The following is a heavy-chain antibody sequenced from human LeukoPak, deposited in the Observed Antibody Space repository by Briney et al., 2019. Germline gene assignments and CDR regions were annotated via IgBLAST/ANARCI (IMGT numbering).Heavy chain of an antibody. J-gene: IGHJ6*02. CDR2: INWNGGST. V-gene: IGHV3-20*04. CDR1: GFTFDDYG. D-gene: IGHD3-10*01. CDR3: ARDDYYYGSGFRLGMDV. Sequence: GGSLRLSCAASGFTFDDYGMSWVRQAPGKGLEWVSGINWNGGSTGYADSVKGRFTISRDNAKNSLYLQMNSLRAEDTALYYCARDDYYYGSGFRLGMDVWGQGTTVTVSS.